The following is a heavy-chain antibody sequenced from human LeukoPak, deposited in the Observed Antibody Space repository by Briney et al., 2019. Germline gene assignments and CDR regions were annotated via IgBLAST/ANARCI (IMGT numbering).Heavy chain of an antibody. CDR3: ARDRDCSSTSCLNWFDP. V-gene: IGHV1-69*04. D-gene: IGHD2-2*01. CDR1: GGTFSSYA. J-gene: IGHJ5*02. CDR2: IIPIFGIA. Sequence: SVKVSCKASGGTFSSYAISWVRQAPGRGLEWMGRIIPIFGIANYAQKFQGRVTITADKSTSTAYMELSSLRSEDTAVYYCARDRDCSSTSCLNWFDPWGQGTLVTVSS.